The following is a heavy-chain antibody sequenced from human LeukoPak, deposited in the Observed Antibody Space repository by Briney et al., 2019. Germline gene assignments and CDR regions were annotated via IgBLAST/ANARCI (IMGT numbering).Heavy chain of an antibody. CDR1: GYTFTSYY. CDR2: INPSGGST. CDR3: ASDDTAMVTSY. J-gene: IGHJ4*02. D-gene: IGHD5-18*01. V-gene: IGHV1-46*01. Sequence: ASVKVSCKASGYTFTSYYMHWVRQAPGQGLEWMGIINPSGGSTSYAQKFQGRVTMTRDMSTSTVYMELSSLRSEDTAVYYCASDDTAMVTSYWGQGTLVTVSS.